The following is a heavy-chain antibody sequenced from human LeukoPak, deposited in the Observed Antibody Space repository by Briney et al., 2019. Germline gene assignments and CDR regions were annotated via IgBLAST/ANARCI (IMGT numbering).Heavy chain of an antibody. V-gene: IGHV3-9*01. Sequence: GGSLRLSCAASGFTFDDYAMHWVRQAPGKGLEWVSGISWNSGSIGYADSVKGRFTISRDNAKNSLYLQMNSLRAEDTAVYYCARVSSSWWLWYFDLWGRGTLVTVSS. CDR1: GFTFDDYA. CDR2: ISWNSGSI. J-gene: IGHJ2*01. D-gene: IGHD6-13*01. CDR3: ARVSSSWWLWYFDL.